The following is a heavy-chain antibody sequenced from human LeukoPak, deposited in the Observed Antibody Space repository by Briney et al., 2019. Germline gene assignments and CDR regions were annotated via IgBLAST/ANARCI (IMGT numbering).Heavy chain of an antibody. CDR2: INQDGSEK. CDR1: GFTFSSHW. CDR3: ARDGVAAGIYFDY. Sequence: PGGSLRLSCAVSGFTFSSHWMSWVRQAPGKGLEWVANINQDGSEKHYVDSVKGRFTISRDNAKNSLYLQMNSLRDEDTAVYYCARDGVAAGIYFDYWGQGTLVTVSS. D-gene: IGHD6-13*01. J-gene: IGHJ4*02. V-gene: IGHV3-7*01.